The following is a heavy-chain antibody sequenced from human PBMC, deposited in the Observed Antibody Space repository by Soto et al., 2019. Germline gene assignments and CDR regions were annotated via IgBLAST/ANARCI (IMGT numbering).Heavy chain of an antibody. Sequence: GGSLRLSCAASGFTFSSYAMHWVRQAPGKGLEWVAVISYDGSNKYYADSVKGRFTISRDNSKNTLYLQMNSLRAEDTAVYYCARGSSGEYDFWSGPNAFDIWGQGTMVTVSS. J-gene: IGHJ3*02. CDR3: ARGSSGEYDFWSGPNAFDI. CDR2: ISYDGSNK. CDR1: GFTFSSYA. V-gene: IGHV3-30-3*01. D-gene: IGHD3-3*01.